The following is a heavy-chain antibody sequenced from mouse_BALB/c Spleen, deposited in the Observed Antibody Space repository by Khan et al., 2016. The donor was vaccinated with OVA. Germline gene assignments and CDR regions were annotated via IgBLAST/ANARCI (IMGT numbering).Heavy chain of an antibody. CDR3: ATSYFYGYDFDY. CDR2: ISGDSNTI. CDR1: GFTFSSYG. J-gene: IGHJ2*01. D-gene: IGHD1-1*01. V-gene: IGHV5-17*02. Sequence: LVESGGDLVQPGGSRKLSCAASGFTFSSYGMHWVRQAPEKGLEWVAYISGDSNTIYYAATVKGRFTISRDNPRNTLFLQITSLMSEDTAMYYCATSYFYGYDFDYWGPGTTRTVSS.